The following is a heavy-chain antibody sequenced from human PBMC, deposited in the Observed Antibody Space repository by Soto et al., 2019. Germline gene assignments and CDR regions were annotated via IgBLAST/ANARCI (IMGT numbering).Heavy chain of an antibody. J-gene: IGHJ4*02. CDR3: ARHLPVIAAAGPKDY. V-gene: IGHV5-10-1*01. CDR2: IGPSDSYT. Sequence: GESLKISCKGSGYSFTSYWISWVRQMPGKGLEWMGRIGPSDSYTNYSPSFQGHVTISADKSISTAYLQWSSLKASDTAMYYCARHLPVIAAAGPKDYWGQGTLVTVSS. D-gene: IGHD6-13*01. CDR1: GYSFTSYW.